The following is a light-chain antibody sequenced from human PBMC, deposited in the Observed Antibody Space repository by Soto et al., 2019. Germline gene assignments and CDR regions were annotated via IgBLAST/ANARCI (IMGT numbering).Light chain of an antibody. CDR3: QQYNSYRT. CDR2: DVS. J-gene: IGKJ1*01. V-gene: IGKV1-5*01. CDR1: QSITTW. Sequence: DIQMTQSPSTVSAYVGDSVTITCRASQSITTWLAWYQQRPGKAPKLLIYDVSSLQSGVPSRFSGSGSGTEFTLTISSLQPDDFATYYCQQYNSYRTFGQGTKVDI.